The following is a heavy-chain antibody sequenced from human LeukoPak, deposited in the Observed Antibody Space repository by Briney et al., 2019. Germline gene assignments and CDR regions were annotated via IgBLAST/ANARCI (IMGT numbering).Heavy chain of an antibody. Sequence: PGGSLRLSCAASGFTFSSYNMNWVRQAPGKGLEWVSSISSSSSYIYYADSVKGRFTISRDNAKNSLYLQMNSLRAEDTAVYYCALLRGANNHFDYWGRGTLVTVSS. J-gene: IGHJ4*02. CDR1: GFTFSSYN. D-gene: IGHD4/OR15-4a*01. CDR3: ALLRGANNHFDY. CDR2: ISSSSSYI. V-gene: IGHV3-21*01.